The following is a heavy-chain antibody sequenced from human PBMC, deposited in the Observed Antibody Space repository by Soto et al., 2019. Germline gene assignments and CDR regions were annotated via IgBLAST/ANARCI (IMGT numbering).Heavy chain of an antibody. CDR2: IWYDGSNK. CDR1: GFTFSSYG. V-gene: IGHV3-33*01. Sequence: GGSLRLSCAASGFTFSSYGMHWVRQAPGKGLEWVAVIWYDGSNKYYADSVKGRFTISRDNSKNTLYLQMNSLRAEDTAVYYCARDLGLVRVPRTMTTNYYSYGRAVWGQGTTVTAP. D-gene: IGHD4-4*01. CDR3: ARDLGLVRVPRTMTTNYYSYGRAV. J-gene: IGHJ6*02.